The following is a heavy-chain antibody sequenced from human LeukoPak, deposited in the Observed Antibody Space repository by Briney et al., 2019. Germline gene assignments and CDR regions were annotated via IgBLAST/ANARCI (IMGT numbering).Heavy chain of an antibody. CDR3: ARDTGYYYGSGTYLYHFDY. J-gene: IGHJ4*02. Sequence: PSETLSLTCTVSGGSINSYYWSWIRQPAGKGLEWIGRIYTGGSTNYNPSLKSRVTMSVDTSKNHFSLKLSSVTAADTAVYYCARDTGYYYGSGTYLYHFDYWGQGTLVTVSS. D-gene: IGHD3-10*01. V-gene: IGHV4-4*07. CDR2: IYTGGST. CDR1: GGSINSYY.